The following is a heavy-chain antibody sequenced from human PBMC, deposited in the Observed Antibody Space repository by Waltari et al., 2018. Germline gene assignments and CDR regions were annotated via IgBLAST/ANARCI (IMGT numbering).Heavy chain of an antibody. CDR2: IKPDGSET. D-gene: IGHD3-10*01. V-gene: IGHV3-7*01. J-gene: IGHJ4*02. CDR3: TKGGHVDF. Sequence: EVQLVESGGGLVQPGGSLRLSCVASGFPFSTYWMTWVRQAPGKGLEWVGNIKPDGSETYYVESVKGRFTISKDHAKNSLYLQMNNLRAEDTAVYYCTKGGHVDFCGPGSLVTVSS. CDR1: GFPFSTYW.